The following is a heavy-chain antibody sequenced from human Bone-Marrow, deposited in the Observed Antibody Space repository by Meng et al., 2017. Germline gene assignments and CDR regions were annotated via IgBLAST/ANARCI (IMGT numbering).Heavy chain of an antibody. D-gene: IGHD5-12*01. Sequence: HGRLHEGGAGLLKPSEPLSLTRRVYGGSFSGSYWSWIRQPPGKGLEWIGEINHSGSNNYNPSLKSRVTISVDTSKNQFSLKLSSVTAADTAVYYCARVRRPRGMRGYGLDYWGQGTLVTVSS. V-gene: IGHV4-34*01. CDR1: GGSFSGSY. CDR3: ARVRRPRGMRGYGLDY. CDR2: INHSGSN. J-gene: IGHJ4*02.